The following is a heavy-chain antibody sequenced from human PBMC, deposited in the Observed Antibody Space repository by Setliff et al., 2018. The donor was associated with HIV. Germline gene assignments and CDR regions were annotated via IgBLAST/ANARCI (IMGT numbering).Heavy chain of an antibody. Sequence: GGSLRLSCAASGFTFSGYAMSWVRQAPGKGLEWVSAIGGTGGNTTYADSVKGRFTISRDNAKNTLYLQMNSLRAEDTAVYYCTRDYRNLGFDLWGRGSLVTVSS. J-gene: IGHJ2*01. CDR2: IGGTGGNT. CDR1: GFTFSGYA. CDR3: TRDYRNLGFDL. D-gene: IGHD4-4*01. V-gene: IGHV3-23*01.